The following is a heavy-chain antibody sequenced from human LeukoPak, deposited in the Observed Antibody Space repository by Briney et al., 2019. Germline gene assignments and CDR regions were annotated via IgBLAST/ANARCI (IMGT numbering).Heavy chain of an antibody. CDR1: GFTFSSYE. CDR3: VRDKDGYYDILTGYYRGPFDY. D-gene: IGHD3-9*01. Sequence: GGSLRLSCAASGFTFSSYEMNWVRQAPGKGLEWVSYISSSGTTIYYADSVKGRFTISRDNAKNSLYLQMNSLRAEDTAVYYCVRDKDGYYDILTGYYRGPFDYWGQGTLVTVSS. V-gene: IGHV3-48*03. CDR2: ISSSGTTI. J-gene: IGHJ4*02.